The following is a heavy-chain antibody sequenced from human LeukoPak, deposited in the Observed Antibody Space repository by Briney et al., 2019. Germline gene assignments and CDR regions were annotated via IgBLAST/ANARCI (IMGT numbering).Heavy chain of an antibody. V-gene: IGHV3-23*01. J-gene: IGHJ6*03. CDR3: ARGGDHPTFLFQYMDV. CDR2: ISGGGGST. CDR1: RFTFSSYG. Sequence: GGSLSLSCAASRFTFSSYGTSWVRQAPGKRVECVSTISGGGGSTYYADSVKGRFTISRDNAKNSLFLQMNSLRAEDTAVYYCARGGDHPTFLFQYMDVWGKGTTVTVSS. D-gene: IGHD3-16*01.